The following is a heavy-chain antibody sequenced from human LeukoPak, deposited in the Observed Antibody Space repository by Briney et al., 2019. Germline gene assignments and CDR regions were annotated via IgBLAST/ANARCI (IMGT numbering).Heavy chain of an antibody. CDR2: TYYRSKWYD. D-gene: IGHD3-10*01. Sequence: SQTLSLTCAISGDSVSSNIVAWNWIRQSPSRGLEWLGRTYYRSKWYDDYPVSVKSRITINPDTSKNQFSLQLNSVTPEDMAVYYCARSRGAFDSFDIWGQGTMVTV. CDR1: GDSVSSNIVA. V-gene: IGHV6-1*01. CDR3: ARSRGAFDSFDI. J-gene: IGHJ3*02.